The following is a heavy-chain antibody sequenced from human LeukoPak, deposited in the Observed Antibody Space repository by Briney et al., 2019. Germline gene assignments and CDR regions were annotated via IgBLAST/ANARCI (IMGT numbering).Heavy chain of an antibody. J-gene: IGHJ5*02. CDR3: ARVNPYCTNGVCYGGVGWFDP. CDR1: SFSFSSYV. V-gene: IGHV3-23*01. D-gene: IGHD2-8*01. CDR2: IGGSGGST. Sequence: GGSLRLSCAASSFSFSSYVMSWVRQAPGKGLEWVSGIGGSGGSTYYADSVKGRFTISRDNSKNTLYLQMNSLRAEDTAVYYCARVNPYCTNGVCYGGVGWFDPWGQGTLVTVSS.